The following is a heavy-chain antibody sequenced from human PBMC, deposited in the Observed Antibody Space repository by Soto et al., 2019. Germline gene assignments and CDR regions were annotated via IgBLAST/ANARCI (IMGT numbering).Heavy chain of an antibody. CDR1: GYTLASRG. CDR2: ISGYNGNT. Sequence: GXSVRVGCTASGYTLASRGSNWLRQAPGQGLEWVGWISGYNGNTNYAQKIQGRVTMTTDTSTSTVYMELRSLRSEDSAVYYCAREKVEMPTIFDYWGQGTLV. J-gene: IGHJ4*02. V-gene: IGHV1-18*04. D-gene: IGHD2-15*01. CDR3: AREKVEMPTIFDY.